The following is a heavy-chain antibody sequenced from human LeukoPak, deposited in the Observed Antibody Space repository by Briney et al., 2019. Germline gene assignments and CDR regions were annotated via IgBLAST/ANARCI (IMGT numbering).Heavy chain of an antibody. V-gene: IGHV3-11*04. Sequence: GGSLRLSCAASGFTVSNHYMSWVRQAPGKGLEWVSYISSSGSTIYYADSVKGRFTISRDNAKNSLYLQMNSLRAEDTAVYYCARAHKKSVTMIVRNKRPFDYWGQGTLVTVSP. CDR2: ISSSGSTI. CDR1: GFTVSNHY. D-gene: IGHD3-22*01. J-gene: IGHJ4*02. CDR3: ARAHKKSVTMIVRNKRPFDY.